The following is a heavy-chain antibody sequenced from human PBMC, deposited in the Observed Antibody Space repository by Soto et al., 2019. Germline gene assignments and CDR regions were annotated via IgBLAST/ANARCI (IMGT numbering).Heavy chain of an antibody. Sequence: ASVKVSCKASGYTFTNYGISWVRQAPGQGLEWMGWINAYNGNTKYAQKLQGRVTMTTDTSTSTAYMELRRLRSDDTAVYYCARGRAIAARPYYYYGMDVWGQGTTVTVSS. CDR3: ARGRAIAARPYYYYGMDV. CDR2: INAYNGNT. V-gene: IGHV1-18*01. D-gene: IGHD6-6*01. CDR1: GYTFTNYG. J-gene: IGHJ6*02.